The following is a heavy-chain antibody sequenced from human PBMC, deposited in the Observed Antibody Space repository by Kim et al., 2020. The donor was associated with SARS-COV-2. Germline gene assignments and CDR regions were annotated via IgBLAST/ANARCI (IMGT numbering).Heavy chain of an antibody. V-gene: IGHV3-23*01. CDR1: GFTFSSYA. CDR2: ISGSGGST. J-gene: IGHJ4*02. D-gene: IGHD1-26*01. CDR3: AKDQRLTWEQRTGFDY. Sequence: GGSLRLSCAASGFTFSSYAMSWVRQAPGKGLEWVSAISGSGGSTYYADSVKGRFTISRDNSKNTLYLQMNSLRAEDTAVYYCAKDQRLTWEQRTGFDYWGQGTLVTVSS.